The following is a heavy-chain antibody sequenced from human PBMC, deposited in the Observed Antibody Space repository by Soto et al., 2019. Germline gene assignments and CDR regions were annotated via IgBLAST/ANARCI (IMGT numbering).Heavy chain of an antibody. CDR2: IIPIFGTA. Sequence: SVKVSCKASGGTFSSYAISWVRQAPGQGLEWMGGIIPIFGTANYAQKFQGRVTITADESTSTAYMELSSLRSEDTAVYYCARPTGGGTDYGGNSDAFDIWGQGTMVTVSS. D-gene: IGHD4-17*01. J-gene: IGHJ3*02. V-gene: IGHV1-69*13. CDR3: ARPTGGGTDYGGNSDAFDI. CDR1: GGTFSSYA.